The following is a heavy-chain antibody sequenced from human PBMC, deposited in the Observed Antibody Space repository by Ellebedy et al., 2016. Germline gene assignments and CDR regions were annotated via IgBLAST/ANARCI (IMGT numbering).Heavy chain of an antibody. CDR3: ARGPVGFLEWLFYFDY. V-gene: IGHV3-33*01. CDR2: IWYDGSNK. CDR1: GFTFSSYG. D-gene: IGHD3-3*01. Sequence: GGSLRLSXAASGFTFSSYGMHWVRQAPGKGLEWVAVIWYDGSNKYYADSVKGRFTISRDNSKNTLYLQMNSLRAEDTAVYYCARGPVGFLEWLFYFDYWGQGTLVTVSS. J-gene: IGHJ4*02.